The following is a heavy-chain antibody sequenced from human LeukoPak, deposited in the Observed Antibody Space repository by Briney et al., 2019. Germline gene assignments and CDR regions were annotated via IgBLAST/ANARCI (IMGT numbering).Heavy chain of an antibody. D-gene: IGHD3-9*01. V-gene: IGHV1-46*01. Sequence: ASVKVSCKASGYTFTNYYIHWVRQAPGQWLEWMAIINPSSGSTSYAQKFQGRVTMTEDTSTDTAYMELSSLRSEDTAVYYCATAATYYDILTGYFYWGQGTLVTVSS. CDR3: ATAATYYDILTGYFY. CDR2: INPSSGST. J-gene: IGHJ4*02. CDR1: GYTFTNYY.